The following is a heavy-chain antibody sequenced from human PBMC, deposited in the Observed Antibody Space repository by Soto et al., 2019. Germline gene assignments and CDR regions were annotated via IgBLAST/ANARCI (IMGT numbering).Heavy chain of an antibody. Sequence: GGSLRLSCAASGFTFSTSWMSWVRQAPGKGLEWVANIKEDGSEKYYVDSVKGRFTISRDHAKNSLYLQMNSLGADDTAVYYCARADYYGDPGSYWGQGTLVTVSS. CDR3: ARADYYGDPGSY. D-gene: IGHD3-10*01. CDR2: IKEDGSEK. J-gene: IGHJ4*02. CDR1: GFTFSTSW. V-gene: IGHV3-7*01.